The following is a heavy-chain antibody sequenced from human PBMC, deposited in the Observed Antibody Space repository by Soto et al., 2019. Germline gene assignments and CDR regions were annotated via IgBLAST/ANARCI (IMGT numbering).Heavy chain of an antibody. V-gene: IGHV4-31*03. CDR1: GGSISSGGYY. D-gene: IGHD6-13*01. CDR3: ARGLLAAAGMDV. J-gene: IGHJ6*02. CDR2: IYYSGST. Sequence: KPSETLSLTCTVSGGSISSGGYYWSWIRQHPGKGLEWIGYIYYSGSTYYNPSLKSRVTISVDTSKNQFSLKLSSVTAADTAVYYCARGLLAAAGMDVWGQGTTVTVSS.